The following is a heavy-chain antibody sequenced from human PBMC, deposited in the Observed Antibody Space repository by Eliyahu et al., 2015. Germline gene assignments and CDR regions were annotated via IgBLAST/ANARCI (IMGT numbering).Heavy chain of an antibody. V-gene: IGHV3-33*01. J-gene: IGHJ6*02. CDR3: ARESAPSSGWYVGVYYYYYGMDV. D-gene: IGHD6-19*01. CDR1: GFTFSSXG. Sequence: QVQLVESGGGVVQPGRSLRLSXAASGFTFSSXGMXWXRRAPGKGLEWVAVIWYDGSNKYYADSVKGRFTISRDNSKNTLYLQMNSLRAEDTAVYYCARESAPSSGWYVGVYYYYYGMDVWGQGTTVTVSS. CDR2: IWYDGSNK.